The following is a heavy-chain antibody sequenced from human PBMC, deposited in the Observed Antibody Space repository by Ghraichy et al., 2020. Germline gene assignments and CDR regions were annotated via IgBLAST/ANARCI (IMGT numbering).Heavy chain of an antibody. V-gene: IGHV4-34*01. CDR2: INHSGST. D-gene: IGHD3-16*02. J-gene: IGHJ4*02. Sequence: SETLSLTCAVYGGSFSGYYWSWIRQPPGKGLEWIGEINHSGSTNYNPSLKSRVTISVDTSKNQFSLKLSSVTAADTAVYYCARGRATRRSSYTPLLYFDYWGQGTLVTVSS. CDR3: ARGRATRRSSYTPLLYFDY. CDR1: GGSFSGYY.